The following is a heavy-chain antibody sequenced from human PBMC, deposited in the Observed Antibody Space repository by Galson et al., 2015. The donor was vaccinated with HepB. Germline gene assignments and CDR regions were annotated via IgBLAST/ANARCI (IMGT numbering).Heavy chain of an antibody. D-gene: IGHD4-17*01. Sequence: SLRLFCAASGFTFSSYAMHWVRQAPGKGLEYVSAISSNGGSTYYADSVKGRFTISRDNSKNTLYLQMSSLRAEDTAVYYCVKAGRSYGDYADYYYGMDVWGQGTTVTVSS. CDR3: VKAGRSYGDYADYYYGMDV. CDR1: GFTFSSYA. V-gene: IGHV3-64D*06. J-gene: IGHJ6*02. CDR2: ISSNGGST.